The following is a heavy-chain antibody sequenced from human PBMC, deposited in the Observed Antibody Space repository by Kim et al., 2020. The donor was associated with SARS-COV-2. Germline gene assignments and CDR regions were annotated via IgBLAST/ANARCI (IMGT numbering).Heavy chain of an antibody. CDR1: GFTFSSYG. CDR3: AKEISGYDPAPFDY. Sequence: GGSLRLSCAASGFTFSSYGMHWVRQAPGKGLEWVAVISYDGSNKYYADSVKGRFTISRDNSKNTLYLQMNSLRAEDTAVYYCAKEISGYDPAPFDYWGQG. D-gene: IGHD5-12*01. CDR2: ISYDGSNK. J-gene: IGHJ4*02. V-gene: IGHV3-30*18.